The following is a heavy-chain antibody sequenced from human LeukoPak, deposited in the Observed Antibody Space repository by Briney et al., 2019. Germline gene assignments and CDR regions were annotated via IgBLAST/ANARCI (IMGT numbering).Heavy chain of an antibody. CDR1: GFTFSSYG. D-gene: IGHD5-18*01. Sequence: GGSLRLSCAASGFTFSSYGMHWVRDAPGKGLEWVAVIWYDGSNKYYADSVKGRFTISRDNSKNALYLQMNSLRAEDTAVYYCAREWRQLSPRNNYYYYYGMDVWGQGTTVTVSS. J-gene: IGHJ6*02. CDR2: IWYDGSNK. CDR3: AREWRQLSPRNNYYYYYGMDV. V-gene: IGHV3-33*01.